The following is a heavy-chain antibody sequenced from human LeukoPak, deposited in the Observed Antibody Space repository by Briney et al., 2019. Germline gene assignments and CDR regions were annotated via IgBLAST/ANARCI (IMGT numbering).Heavy chain of an antibody. CDR2: INHSGST. CDR3: ARGSMRYSGYRGY. J-gene: IGHJ4*02. V-gene: IGHV4-34*01. D-gene: IGHD5-12*01. Sequence: SETLSLTCAVYGGSFSGYYWSWIRQPPGKGLEWIGEINHSGSTNYNPSLKSRVTISVDTSKNQFSLILSSVTAADTAVYYCARGSMRYSGYRGYWGQGTLVTVSS. CDR1: GGSFSGYY.